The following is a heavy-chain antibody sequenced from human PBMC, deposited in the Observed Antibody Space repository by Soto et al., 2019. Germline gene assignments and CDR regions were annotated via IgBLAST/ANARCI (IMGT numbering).Heavy chain of an antibody. V-gene: IGHV3-23*01. CDR3: AKGKANTIFGVDTLFDY. CDR1: VFPFSRYA. CDR2: ISGSGGDT. D-gene: IGHD3-3*01. Sequence: EVQLLESGGGLVQPGGSLRLSCAASVFPFSRYAMSWVRQAPGKGLKWVSIISGSGGDTHYADSVEGRFTISRDNAKNTLYMQITSLRAEDTAVYYCAKGKANTIFGVDTLFDYWGQGTRVTVAS. J-gene: IGHJ4*02.